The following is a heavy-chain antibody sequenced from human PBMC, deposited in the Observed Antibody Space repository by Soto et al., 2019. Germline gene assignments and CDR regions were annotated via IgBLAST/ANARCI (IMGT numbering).Heavy chain of an antibody. V-gene: IGHV4-39*07. CDR3: ARDGDSSGDYFDY. CDR2: IYYSGST. CDR1: GGSVSSSSCY. Sequence: PSETLSLTCTVSGGSVSSSSCYWGWIRQPPGKGLEWIGSIYYSGSTYYNPSLKSRVTISVDTSKNQFSLKLSSVTAADTAVYYCARDGDSSGDYFDYWGQGTLVTVSS. D-gene: IGHD3-22*01. J-gene: IGHJ4*02.